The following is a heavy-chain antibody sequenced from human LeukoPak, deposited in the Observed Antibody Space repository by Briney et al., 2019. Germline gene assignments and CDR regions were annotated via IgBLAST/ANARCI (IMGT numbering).Heavy chain of an antibody. D-gene: IGHD3-10*01. CDR2: IYSGGST. Sequence: PGGSLRLSCAASGFTISSNYMSWVRQAPGKGLEWVSVIYSGGSTYYADSVKGRFTISRHNSKNTLYLQMNSLRAEDTAVYYCARVGSSYYFDYWGQGTLVTVSS. J-gene: IGHJ4*02. CDR3: ARVGSSYYFDY. V-gene: IGHV3-53*01. CDR1: GFTISSNY.